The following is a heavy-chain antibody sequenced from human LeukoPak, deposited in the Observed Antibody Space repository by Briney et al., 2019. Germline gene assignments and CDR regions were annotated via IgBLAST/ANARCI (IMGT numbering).Heavy chain of an antibody. CDR3: ARDLLAYCGGDCYSGYFDY. CDR2: IYYSGST. D-gene: IGHD2-21*02. CDR1: GGSISSSSYY. V-gene: IGHV4-39*07. J-gene: IGHJ4*02. Sequence: PSETLSLTCTVSGGSISSSSYYWGWIRQPPGKGLEWIGSIYYSGSTYYNPSLKSRVTISVDTSKNQFSLKLSSVTAADTAVYYCARDLLAYCGGDCYSGYFDYWGQGTLVTVSS.